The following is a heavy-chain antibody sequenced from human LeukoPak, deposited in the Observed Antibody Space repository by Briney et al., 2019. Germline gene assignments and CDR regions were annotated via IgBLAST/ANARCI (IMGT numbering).Heavy chain of an antibody. J-gene: IGHJ4*02. V-gene: IGHV3-23*01. Sequence: GSLRLSCAAAGFSFNNYAMSWVRQAPGKGLEWVSAISTTGGSTYYADSVKGRFTVSRDNSKNTLSLQMDSLRVEDTALYYCAKDWTTVVTPKGYYFDSWGQGTLVTVSS. CDR2: ISTTGGST. D-gene: IGHD4-23*01. CDR3: AKDWTTVVTPKGYYFDS. CDR1: GFSFNNYA.